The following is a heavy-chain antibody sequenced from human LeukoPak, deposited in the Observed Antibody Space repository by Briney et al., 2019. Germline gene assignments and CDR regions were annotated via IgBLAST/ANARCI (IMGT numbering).Heavy chain of an antibody. D-gene: IGHD3-10*01. Sequence: SETLSLTCTVSGGSISSSSYYWGWIRQPPGKGLEWIGSIYYSGSTNYNPSLKSRVTISVDTSKNQFSLKLSSVTAADTAVYYCARFLPGGRITMVRGVSPRFDYWGQGTLVTVSS. V-gene: IGHV4-39*07. CDR3: ARFLPGGRITMVRGVSPRFDY. J-gene: IGHJ4*02. CDR2: IYYSGST. CDR1: GGSISSSSYY.